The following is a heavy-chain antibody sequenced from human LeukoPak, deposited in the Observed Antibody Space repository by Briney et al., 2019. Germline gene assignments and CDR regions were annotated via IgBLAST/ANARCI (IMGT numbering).Heavy chain of an antibody. CDR3: AGGDRGVIIN. CDR1: GGSISSGGYY. Sequence: SETLSLTCTVSGGSISSGGYYWSWLRQHPGTGLEWIGYIYYSGSTYYNPSLKSRVTISVDTSKNQFSLKLSSVTAADTAVYYCAGGDRGVIINWGQGTLVTVSS. V-gene: IGHV4-31*03. J-gene: IGHJ4*02. CDR2: IYYSGST. D-gene: IGHD3-10*01.